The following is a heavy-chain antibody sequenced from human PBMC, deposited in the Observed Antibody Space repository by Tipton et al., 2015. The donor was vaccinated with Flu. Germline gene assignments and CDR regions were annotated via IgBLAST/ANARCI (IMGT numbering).Heavy chain of an antibody. J-gene: IGHJ3*02. CDR2: IYPGDSDT. V-gene: IGHV5-51*01. CDR1: GYSFTSYW. Sequence: VQLVQSGAEAKKPGESLKISCKGSGYSFTSYWIGWVRQMPGKGLEWMGIIYPGDSDTRYSPSFQGQVTISADKSISTAYLQWSSLKASDTAMYYCARQAVAGTKNDAFDIWGQGTMVTVSS. D-gene: IGHD6-19*01. CDR3: ARQAVAGTKNDAFDI.